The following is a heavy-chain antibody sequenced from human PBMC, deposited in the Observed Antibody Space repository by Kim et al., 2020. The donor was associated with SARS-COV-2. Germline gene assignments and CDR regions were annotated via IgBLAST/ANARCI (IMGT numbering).Heavy chain of an antibody. J-gene: IGHJ1*01. Sequence: SETLSLTCTVSGGSISSSSYYWGWIRQPPGKGLEWIGSIYYSGSTYYNPSLKSRVTISVDTSKNQFSLKLSSVTAADTAVYYCARTITMIVLAIQHWGQGTLVTVSS. CDR1: GGSISSSSYY. D-gene: IGHD3-22*01. CDR2: IYYSGST. CDR3: ARTITMIVLAIQH. V-gene: IGHV4-39*07.